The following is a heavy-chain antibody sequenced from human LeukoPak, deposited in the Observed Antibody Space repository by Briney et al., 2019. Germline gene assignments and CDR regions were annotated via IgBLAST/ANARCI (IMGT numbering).Heavy chain of an antibody. CDR1: GFTVSSNY. J-gene: IGHJ4*02. CDR2: IKQGGSEK. V-gene: IGHV3-7*01. D-gene: IGHD3-9*01. Sequence: PGGSLRLSCAASGFTVSSNYMSWVRQAPGKGLEWVANIKQGGSEKYYVDSVKGRFTISRDNAKNSLYLQMDSLRAEDTAVYYCARTSGTGWPYWGQGTLVTVSS. CDR3: ARTSGTGWPY.